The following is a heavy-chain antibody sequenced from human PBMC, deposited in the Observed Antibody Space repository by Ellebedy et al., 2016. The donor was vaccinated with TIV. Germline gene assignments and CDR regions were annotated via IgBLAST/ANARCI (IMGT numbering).Heavy chain of an antibody. J-gene: IGHJ6*02. V-gene: IGHV4-4*02. Sequence: MPSETLSLTCAVSGGSISSSNWWSWVRQPPGKGLEWMGEIYHSGSTNYNPSLKSRVTISVDKSKNQFSLKLSSVTAADTAVYYCARDHSTGYSGYDYYYYYGMDVWGQGTTVTVSS. CDR2: IYHSGST. D-gene: IGHD5-12*01. CDR1: GGSISSSNW. CDR3: ARDHSTGYSGYDYYYYYGMDV.